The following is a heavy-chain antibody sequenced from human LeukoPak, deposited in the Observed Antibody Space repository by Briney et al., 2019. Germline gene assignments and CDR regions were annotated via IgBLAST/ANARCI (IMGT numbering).Heavy chain of an antibody. Sequence: PSETLSLTCTVSGGSISSYYWSWIRQPPGKGLEWIGYIYYSGDTNYNPSLKSRITISVDTSKNQFSLKVTSVTAADTAVYYCARVRIGDMEAFDIWGQGTMVTVSS. J-gene: IGHJ3*02. V-gene: IGHV4-59*01. D-gene: IGHD3-10*01. CDR2: IYYSGDT. CDR1: GGSISSYY. CDR3: ARVRIGDMEAFDI.